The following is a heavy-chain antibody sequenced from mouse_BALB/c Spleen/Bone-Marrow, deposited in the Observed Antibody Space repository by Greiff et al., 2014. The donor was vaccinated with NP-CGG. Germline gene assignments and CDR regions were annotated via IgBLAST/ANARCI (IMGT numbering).Heavy chain of an antibody. V-gene: IGHV5-4*02. Sequence: EVQLQESGGGLVKPGGSLKLSCAASGFTFSDFYMYWVRQTPEKRLEWVATISYGGSYIYYPDSVKGRFTISRDDAKNNLYLQMSSLKSEDTAMYYCARDSGVQGYAMDYWGQGTSVTVSS. D-gene: IGHD1-3*01. CDR1: GFTFSDFY. CDR2: ISYGGSYI. J-gene: IGHJ4*01. CDR3: ARDSGVQGYAMDY.